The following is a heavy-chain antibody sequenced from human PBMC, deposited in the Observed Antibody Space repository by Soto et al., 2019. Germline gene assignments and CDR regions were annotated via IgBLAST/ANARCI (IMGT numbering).Heavy chain of an antibody. Sequence: EAQLAASAGGSAEPGGSIRLSGGGSDFSLSEAWVSWFRQAPGKGLEWVGLVQRQATGGTAVYAAPVKDRFTLSREDSRSPLYRQLNRSKADDSAVNYCSAGFATGGAFEIWGQGTMVSVSS. D-gene: IGHD7-27*01. V-gene: IGHV3-15*05. CDR1: DFSLSEAW. CDR3: SAGFATGGAFEI. CDR2: VQRQATGGTA. J-gene: IGHJ3*02.